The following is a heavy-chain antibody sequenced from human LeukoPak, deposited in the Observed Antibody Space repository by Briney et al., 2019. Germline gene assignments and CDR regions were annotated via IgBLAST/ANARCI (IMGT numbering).Heavy chain of an antibody. CDR1: GGTFNSYA. J-gene: IGHJ3*02. CDR3: ARALVQPSGAFDI. CDR2: IIPIFGTT. D-gene: IGHD1-26*01. V-gene: IGHV1-69*05. Sequence: SVKVSCKASGGTFNSYAISWVRHAPGQGLEWMGGIIPIFGTTNYAQKFQGRVTITTDGSSSTAYMEMSSLRSDDTAVYYCARALVQPSGAFDIWGQGAMVTVSS.